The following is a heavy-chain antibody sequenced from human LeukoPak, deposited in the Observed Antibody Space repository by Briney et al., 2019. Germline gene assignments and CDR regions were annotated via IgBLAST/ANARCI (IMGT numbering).Heavy chain of an antibody. CDR2: IYYSGNT. V-gene: IGHV4-59*01. Sequence: KPSETLSLTCSVSGDSISSYYWSWIRQPPGKGLEWIGYIYYSGNTNYNPSLKSRVTISADTSKNQFSLKLSSVNDADTAVYYCARYVSGSFFAFDIWGQGTMVTVSP. J-gene: IGHJ3*02. D-gene: IGHD3-10*01. CDR3: ARYVSGSFFAFDI. CDR1: GDSISSYY.